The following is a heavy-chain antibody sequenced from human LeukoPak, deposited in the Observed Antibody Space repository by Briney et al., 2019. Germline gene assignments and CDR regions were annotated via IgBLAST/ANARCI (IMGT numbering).Heavy chain of an antibody. V-gene: IGHV3-74*03. J-gene: IGHJ4*02. CDR1: GFTFSTYW. Sequence: GGSLRLSCAASGFTFSTYWMQWVRQAPGKGPVWVSRIHKDGKNTKYADSVEGRFTISRDNGKNTLYPQMNSLGAEDTAVYYCAREASGSDNYYSDFWGQGTLVTVSS. D-gene: IGHD3-10*01. CDR2: IHKDGKNT. CDR3: AREASGSDNYYSDF.